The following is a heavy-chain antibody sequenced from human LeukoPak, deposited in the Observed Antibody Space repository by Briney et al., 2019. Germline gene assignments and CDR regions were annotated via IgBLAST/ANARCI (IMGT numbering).Heavy chain of an antibody. V-gene: IGHV5-51*01. J-gene: IGHJ4*02. CDR2: IYRGDSNI. CDR1: GYSFTSYW. Sequence: GESLKIPWKGSGYSFTSYWIGWVRPGPGKGAEWMGIIYRGDSNIIYSPSFQGQVTIPAHKSISTAYLQWSSLKASDTAMYYCARGGVGATTRLDYWGQGTLVTVSS. CDR3: ARGGVGATTRLDY. D-gene: IGHD1-26*01.